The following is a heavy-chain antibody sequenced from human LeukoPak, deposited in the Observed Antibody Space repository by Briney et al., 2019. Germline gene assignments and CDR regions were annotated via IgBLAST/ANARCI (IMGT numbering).Heavy chain of an antibody. CDR1: GGSISSYY. CDR3: ARLGSGSSSPPDYYYYYMDV. D-gene: IGHD3-10*01. Sequence: SETLSLTCTVSGGSISSYYWSWIRQPPGKGLEWIGYIYTSESTNYNPSLKSRVTISVDTSKNQFSLKLSSVTAADTAVYYCARLGSGSSSPPDYYYYYMDVWGKGTTVTVSS. V-gene: IGHV4-4*09. CDR2: IYTSEST. J-gene: IGHJ6*03.